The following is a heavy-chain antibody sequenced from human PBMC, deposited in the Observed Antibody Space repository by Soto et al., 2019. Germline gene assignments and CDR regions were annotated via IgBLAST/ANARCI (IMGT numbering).Heavy chain of an antibody. CDR2: VFYTGSP. CDR1: GASINSNVHY. CDR3: ARHPFGGYAFDS. D-gene: IGHD3-16*01. J-gene: IGHJ4*02. V-gene: IGHV4-39*01. Sequence: PSETLSLTCTVSGASINSNVHYWGWVRQSPGKGLEWIASVFYTGSPYHNPSLESRVSISVDTSDNQFSLKVTSVTAADTGIYYCARHPFGGYAFDSWGQGTQVTVSS.